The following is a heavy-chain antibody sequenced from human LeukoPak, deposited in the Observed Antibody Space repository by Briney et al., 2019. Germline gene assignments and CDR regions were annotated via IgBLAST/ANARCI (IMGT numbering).Heavy chain of an antibody. CDR2: ISYSGST. CDR3: YKDILTAYYINGGIKGVPYMDV. V-gene: IGHV4-39*07. CDR1: GGSISSSSYF. Sequence: PSETLSLTCTVSGGSISSSSYFWGWVRQPPGKGLEWIGSISYSGSTYYNPSLKSRVTISVDTSKNQFSLKLSSVTAADTAVYYCYKDILTAYYINGGIKGVPYMDVWGKGTTVTVSS. D-gene: IGHD3-9*01. J-gene: IGHJ6*03.